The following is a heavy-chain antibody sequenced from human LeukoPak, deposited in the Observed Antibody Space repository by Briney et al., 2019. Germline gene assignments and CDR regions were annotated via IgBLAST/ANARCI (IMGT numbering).Heavy chain of an antibody. CDR1: GGPFSGYY. CDR3: ARDSAARGSSSVGI. V-gene: IGHV4-34*01. J-gene: IGHJ4*02. D-gene: IGHD6-13*01. CDR2: INHSGSA. Sequence: SETLSLTCAVYGGPFSGYYWSWIRQPPGRGLEWIGEINHSGSANHNPSPKSRVTMSLDTSRNQFSLKLKSVTAADTAVYYCARDSAARGSSSVGIWGQGTLVTVSS.